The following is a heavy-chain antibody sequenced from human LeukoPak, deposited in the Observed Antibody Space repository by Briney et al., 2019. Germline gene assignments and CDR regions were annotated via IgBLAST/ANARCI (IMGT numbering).Heavy chain of an antibody. CDR2: IYTSGST. D-gene: IGHD3-9*01. Sequence: SQTLSLTCTVSGGSISSGSYYWSWIRQPAGKGLEWIGHIYTSGSTNYNPSLKSRVTISVDTSKNQFSLKLSSVTAADTAVYYCARVTRGLRYFDWLFDYWGQGTLVTVSS. CDR3: ARVTRGLRYFDWLFDY. J-gene: IGHJ4*02. V-gene: IGHV4-61*09. CDR1: GGSISSGSYY.